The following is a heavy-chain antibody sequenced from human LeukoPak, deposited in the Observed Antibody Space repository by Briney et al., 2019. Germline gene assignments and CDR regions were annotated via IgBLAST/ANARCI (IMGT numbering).Heavy chain of an antibody. CDR2: ISGSGGST. D-gene: IGHD6-19*01. J-gene: IGHJ4*02. CDR1: GFTFSSYA. V-gene: IGHV3-23*01. Sequence: GGSLRLSCAASGFTFSSYAMSWVRQAPGKGLEWVSAISGSGGSTYYADSVKGRFTISRGNSKNTLYLQMNSLRAEDTAVYYCAKDQWLVLSYYFDYWGQGTLVTVSS. CDR3: AKDQWLVLSYYFDY.